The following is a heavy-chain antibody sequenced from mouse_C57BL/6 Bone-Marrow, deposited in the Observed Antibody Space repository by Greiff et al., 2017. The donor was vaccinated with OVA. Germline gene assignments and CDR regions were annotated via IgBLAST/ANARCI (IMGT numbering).Heavy chain of an antibody. D-gene: IGHD1-1*01. J-gene: IGHJ2*01. CDR1: GFTFTDYY. Sequence: EVQLVESGGGLVQPGGSLSLSCAASGFTFTDYYMSWVRQPPVKALEWLGFIRNKANGYTTEYSASVKGRFTISRDNSQSILYLQMNALRAEDSATYYCARGDYYGSSLDYWGQGTTLTVSS. CDR2: IRNKANGYTT. CDR3: ARGDYYGSSLDY. V-gene: IGHV7-3*01.